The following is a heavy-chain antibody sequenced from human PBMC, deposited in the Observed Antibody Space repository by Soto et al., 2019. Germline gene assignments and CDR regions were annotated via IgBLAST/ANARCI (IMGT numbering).Heavy chain of an antibody. Sequence: EVQLVESGGGLVKPGGSLRLSCAASGFTFSSYSMNWVRQAPGKGLEWVSSISSSSSYIYYADSVKGRFTISRDNAKNSLYLQMNSLRAEDTAVYYCARGREELRYCDWLLSWGQGTLVTVSS. V-gene: IGHV3-21*01. D-gene: IGHD3-9*01. CDR1: GFTFSSYS. J-gene: IGHJ4*02. CDR2: ISSSSSYI. CDR3: ARGREELRYCDWLLS.